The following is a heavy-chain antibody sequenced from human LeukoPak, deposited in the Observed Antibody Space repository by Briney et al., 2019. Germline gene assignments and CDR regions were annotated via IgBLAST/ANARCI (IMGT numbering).Heavy chain of an antibody. D-gene: IGHD3-22*01. V-gene: IGHV3-30*02. CDR1: GFTFSNFA. CDR3: ARYVYDSSGYSSQY. CDR2: IRYDGTNK. Sequence: PGGSLRLSCAASGFTFSNFAMHWVRQAPGKGVEWVAFIRYDGTNKYYAESVKGRFTISRDNARNSLFLQMNSLRGEDTAVYYCARYVYDSSGYSSQYWGQGTLVTVSS. J-gene: IGHJ4*02.